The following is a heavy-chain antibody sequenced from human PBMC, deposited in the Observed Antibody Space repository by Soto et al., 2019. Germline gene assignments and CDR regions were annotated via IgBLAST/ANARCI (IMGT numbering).Heavy chain of an antibody. CDR2: MYYSGST. J-gene: IGHJ4*02. D-gene: IGHD1-26*01. CDR1: GASISSDY. V-gene: IGHV4-59*01. CDR3: ARGRLSGSYAHLFDH. Sequence: SETLSLTCTVSGASISSDYWSWIRQPPGKGLEWIGYMYYSGSTNYNPSLESRVTISVDTSKNQFSLMLSSVTAADTAVYSCARGRLSGSYAHLFDHWGQGTLVTVSS.